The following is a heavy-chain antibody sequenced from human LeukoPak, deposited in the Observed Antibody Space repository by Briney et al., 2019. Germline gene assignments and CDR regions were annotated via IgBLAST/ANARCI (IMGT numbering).Heavy chain of an antibody. CDR2: ISRSSSII. CDR1: GFTFSSHS. V-gene: IGHV3-48*01. Sequence: PGGSLRLSCAASGFTFSSHSMNWVRQAPGKGLEWVSYISRSSSIIYYADSVKGRFTISRDNSRNTLYLQMNSLRAEDTAVYYCAKDRVLLWFGEYYFDHWGQGTLVTVSS. CDR3: AKDRVLLWFGEYYFDH. J-gene: IGHJ4*02. D-gene: IGHD3-10*01.